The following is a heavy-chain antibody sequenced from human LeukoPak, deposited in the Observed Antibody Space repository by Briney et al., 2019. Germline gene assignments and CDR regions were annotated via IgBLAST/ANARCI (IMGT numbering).Heavy chain of an antibody. Sequence: SETLSLTCSVSGGSISTYYRNWIRQPPGKGLEWIWYVHYSGSTFYNPSLKSRVTTSVAASKNQFSLKLSSVTAADTAVYYCARGSGTYYAGAFGIWGQGTLVTVSS. J-gene: IGHJ3*02. V-gene: IGHV4-59*01. CDR2: VHYSGST. CDR1: GGSISTYY. D-gene: IGHD3-22*01. CDR3: ARGSGTYYAGAFGI.